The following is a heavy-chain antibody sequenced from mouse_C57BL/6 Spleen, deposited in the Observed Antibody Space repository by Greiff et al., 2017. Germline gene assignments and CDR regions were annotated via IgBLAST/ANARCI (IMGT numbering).Heavy chain of an antibody. J-gene: IGHJ4*01. D-gene: IGHD1-3*01. CDR3: ARNCAHAYYAMDY. CDR2: IWSGGST. V-gene: IGHV2-2*01. Sequence: QVQLQQSGPGLVQPSPSLSITCTVSGFSLTSYGVHWVRQSPGKGLEWLGVIWSGGSTDYNAAFISRLGISKDNSKSQVFFTMTSLQSDDTAIYYCARNCAHAYYAMDYWGQGTSVTVSS. CDR1: GFSLTSYG.